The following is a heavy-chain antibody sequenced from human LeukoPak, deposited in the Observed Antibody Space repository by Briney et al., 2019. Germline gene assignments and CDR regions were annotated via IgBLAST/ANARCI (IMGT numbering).Heavy chain of an antibody. Sequence: PSETLSLTCTVSGGSISSSSYYWGWIRQPPGKGLEWIGSIYYSGSTYYNPSLKSRVTMSVDTSKNQFSLKLSSVTAADTAVYYCARRSLVGDSGGAFDIWGQGTMVTVSS. J-gene: IGHJ3*02. D-gene: IGHD1-26*01. CDR3: ARRSLVGDSGGAFDI. V-gene: IGHV4-39*07. CDR1: GGSISSSSYY. CDR2: IYYSGST.